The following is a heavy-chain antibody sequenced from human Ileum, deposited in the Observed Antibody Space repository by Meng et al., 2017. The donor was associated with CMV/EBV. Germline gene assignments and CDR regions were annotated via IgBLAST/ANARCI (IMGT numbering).Heavy chain of an antibody. V-gene: IGHV3-7*01. J-gene: IGHJ4*02. Sequence: GGSLRLSCAASGFTFSSYGMHWVRQAPGKGLEWVANIKQDVSEIYYVDSVKGRFSISRDNAKNSLYLQLNSLRAEDTAVYYCVRDCRNEHLFDYWGQGTLVTVSS. CDR3: VRDCRNEHLFDY. CDR1: GFTFSSYG. D-gene: IGHD1-14*01. CDR2: IKQDVSEI.